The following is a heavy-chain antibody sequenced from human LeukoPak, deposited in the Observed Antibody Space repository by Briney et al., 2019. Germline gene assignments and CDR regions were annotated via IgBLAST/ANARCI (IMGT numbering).Heavy chain of an antibody. CDR1: GFSLSASG. Sequence: GRSLRLSCAASGFSLSASGVHWVRQAPGKGLEWVAVIWYDGTSKDYADSVKGRFTFSRDNSKNTLYLQMNSLTVEDTAVYYCARSQSSSLIDYWGQGTLVTVSS. V-gene: IGHV3-33*01. D-gene: IGHD6-13*01. CDR3: ARSQSSSLIDY. CDR2: IWYDGTSK. J-gene: IGHJ4*02.